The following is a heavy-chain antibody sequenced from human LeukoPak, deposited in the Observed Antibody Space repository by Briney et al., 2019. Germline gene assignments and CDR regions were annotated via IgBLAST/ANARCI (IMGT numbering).Heavy chain of an antibody. Sequence: SETLSLTCTVSGGSISSSSYYWGWIRQAPGKGLEWIGNIYYSGSTYYNPSLKSRVTISVDTSKNQFSLKLSSVTAADTAAYYCAIPGYCSSTSCYVGGYWGQGTLVTVSS. CDR1: GGSISSSSYY. CDR3: AIPGYCSSTSCYVGGY. V-gene: IGHV4-39*01. CDR2: IYYSGST. D-gene: IGHD2-2*01. J-gene: IGHJ4*02.